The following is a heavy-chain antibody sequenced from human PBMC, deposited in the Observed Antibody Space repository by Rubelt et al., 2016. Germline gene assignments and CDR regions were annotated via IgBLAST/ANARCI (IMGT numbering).Heavy chain of an antibody. CDR3: ARDLPPFRRYNWNFPLDY. J-gene: IGHJ4*02. CDR2: ISTYNGKT. D-gene: IGHD1-7*01. CDR1: GYTFTSYG. Sequence: VQLVQSGAEVKKPGASVKVSCKASGYTFTSYGISWVRQAPGQGLEWSGWISTYNGKTTYAQKLQCRVTMTTDTSTSTAYMELRSLRSDDTAVYYCARDLPPFRRYNWNFPLDYWGQGTLVTVSS. V-gene: IGHV1-18*01.